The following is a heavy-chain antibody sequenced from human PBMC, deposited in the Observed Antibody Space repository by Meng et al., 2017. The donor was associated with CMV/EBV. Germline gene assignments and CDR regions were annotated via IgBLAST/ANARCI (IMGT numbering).Heavy chain of an antibody. V-gene: IGHV3-30*02. J-gene: IGHJ6*02. Sequence: GGSLRLSCAASGFTFSSYGMHWVRQAPGKGLEWVAFIRYDGSNKYYADSVKGRFTISRDNAKNSLYLQMNSLRAEDTAVYYCARSSSWYFQTDYYYYGMDVWGQGTTVTVSS. CDR2: IRYDGSNK. D-gene: IGHD6-13*01. CDR3: ARSSSWYFQTDYYYYGMDV. CDR1: GFTFSSYG.